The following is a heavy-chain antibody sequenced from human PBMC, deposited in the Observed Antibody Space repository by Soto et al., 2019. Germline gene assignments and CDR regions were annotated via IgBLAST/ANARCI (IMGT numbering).Heavy chain of an antibody. Sequence: GGSLRLSCAASEFTFSSYGMHWVRQAPGKGLEWVAVISYDGSNKYYADSVKGRFTISRDNSKNTLYLQMNSLRAEDTAVYYYAKAPRGYCISTSCPPDYWGQGTLVTVSS. D-gene: IGHD2-2*01. J-gene: IGHJ4*02. CDR2: ISYDGSNK. CDR1: EFTFSSYG. CDR3: AKAPRGYCISTSCPPDY. V-gene: IGHV3-30*18.